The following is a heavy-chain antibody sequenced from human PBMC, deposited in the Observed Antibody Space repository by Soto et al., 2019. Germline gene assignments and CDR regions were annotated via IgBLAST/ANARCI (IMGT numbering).Heavy chain of an antibody. J-gene: IGHJ4*02. Sequence: QVQLVQSGAEVKKPGASVKVSCKASGYTFASYAISWMRQAPGQGLEWMGWISAYNGNTNYAQKLQGRVTMTTATPTSTASMELRSLRSDDTAVYYCARDPPPPDYWGQGTLVTVSS. CDR3: ARDPPPPDY. V-gene: IGHV1-18*01. CDR2: ISAYNGNT. CDR1: GYTFASYA.